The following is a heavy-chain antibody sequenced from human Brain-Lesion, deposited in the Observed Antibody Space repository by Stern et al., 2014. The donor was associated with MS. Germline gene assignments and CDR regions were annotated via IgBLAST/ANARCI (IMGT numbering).Heavy chain of an antibody. CDR1: GGSVSSTSYA. J-gene: IGHJ5*02. CDR3: AGEEDIRYCSGGSCTGNWFDP. D-gene: IGHD2-15*01. CDR2: IYYRGNT. V-gene: IGHV4-39*01. Sequence: QLQLQESGPGLVKPSETLSLTCTVAGGSVSSTSYAWAWIRQPPGKGLEWIGTIYYRGNTYYSPSLKNRLTISSDTPKNQFSLPLGSVTAADTAVYYCAGEEDIRYCSGGSCTGNWFDPWGQGTLVTVSS.